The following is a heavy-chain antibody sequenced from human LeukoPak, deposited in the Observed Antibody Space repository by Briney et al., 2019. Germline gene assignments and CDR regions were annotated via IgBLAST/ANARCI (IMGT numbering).Heavy chain of an antibody. V-gene: IGHV3-23*01. J-gene: IGHJ4*02. D-gene: IGHD6-13*01. CDR1: GSTFSSYA. Sequence: GGSLRLSCAASGSTFSSYAMSWVRQAPGKGLEWVSAISGSGGSTYYADSVKGRFTISRDNSKNTLYLQMNSLRAEDTAVYYCAKVGSSWSTIDYWGQGTLVTVSS. CDR2: ISGSGGST. CDR3: AKVGSSWSTIDY.